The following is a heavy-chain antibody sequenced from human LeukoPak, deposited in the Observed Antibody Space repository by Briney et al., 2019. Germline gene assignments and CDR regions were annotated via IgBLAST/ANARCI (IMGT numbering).Heavy chain of an antibody. V-gene: IGHV1-3*01. J-gene: IGHJ4*02. CDR2: INAADGNT. Sequence: ASVTVSCKASGYTFSNHTMHWVRQAPGQRLEWMGWINAADGNTKYSQNFQGRVTITRDTSASTAYMDLSSLRSEDTAVYYCAVGAFDYWGQGTLVTVSS. D-gene: IGHD4-17*01. CDR3: AVGAFDY. CDR1: GYTFSNHT.